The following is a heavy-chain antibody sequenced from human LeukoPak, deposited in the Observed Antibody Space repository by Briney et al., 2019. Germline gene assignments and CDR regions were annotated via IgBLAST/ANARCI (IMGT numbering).Heavy chain of an antibody. D-gene: IGHD2-2*01. CDR1: GFTFSSHS. J-gene: IGHJ4*02. Sequence: GGSLRLSCAASGFTFSSHSMNWVRQAPGKGLEWVSSISSSSSYIYYADSVKGRFTISRDNAKNSLYLQMNSLRAEDTAVYYCARAEGSIALDYWGQGTLVTVSS. V-gene: IGHV3-21*01. CDR3: ARAEGSIALDY. CDR2: ISSSSSYI.